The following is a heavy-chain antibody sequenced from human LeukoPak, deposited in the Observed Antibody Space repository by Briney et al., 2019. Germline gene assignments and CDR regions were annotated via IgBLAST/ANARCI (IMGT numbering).Heavy chain of an antibody. V-gene: IGHV1-2*02. CDR1: GYTFTGYY. J-gene: IGHJ4*02. CDR3: ARVWDSSGYYNYYFDY. Sequence: GASVKVSCKASGYTFTGYYMHWVRQAPGQGLEWMGWINPNSGGTNYAQKFQGRVTMTRDTSTSTAYMELSRLRSDDTAVYYCARVWDSSGYYNYYFDYWGQGTLVTVSS. CDR2: INPNSGGT. D-gene: IGHD3-22*01.